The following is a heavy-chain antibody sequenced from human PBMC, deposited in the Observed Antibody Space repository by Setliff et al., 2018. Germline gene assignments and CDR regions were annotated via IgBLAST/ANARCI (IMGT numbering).Heavy chain of an antibody. CDR2: INPKSGGT. J-gene: IGHJ3*02. D-gene: IGHD5-12*01. V-gene: IGHV1-2*02. CDR1: GYSFTDYY. Sequence: ASVKVSCKASGYSFTDYYMHWVRQVPGRGLEWMGWINPKSGGTRYAQKFQGRVTMTRDTSISTAYMELSSLRSDDTAVYYCAGDPPSSGYAFDIWGQGTMVTVSS. CDR3: AGDPPSSGYAFDI.